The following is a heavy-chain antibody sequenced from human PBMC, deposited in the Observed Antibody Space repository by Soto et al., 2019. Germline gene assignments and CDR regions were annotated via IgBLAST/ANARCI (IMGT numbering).Heavy chain of an antibody. D-gene: IGHD6-19*01. CDR2: IYYSGST. CDR3: ASQAGFYYYYGMDV. J-gene: IGHJ6*02. V-gene: IGHV4-39*01. CDR1: GGSISSSSYY. Sequence: QLQLQESGPGLVKPSETLSLTCTVSGGSISSSSYYWGWIRQPPGKGLEWIGSIYYSGSTYYNPSLKSRVTISVDTSKNQFSLKLSSVTAADTAVYYCASQAGFYYYYGMDVWGQGTTFTVSS.